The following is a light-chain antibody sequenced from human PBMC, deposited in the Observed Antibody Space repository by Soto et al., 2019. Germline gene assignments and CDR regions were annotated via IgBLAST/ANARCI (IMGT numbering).Light chain of an antibody. J-gene: IGLJ1*01. CDR1: SSDVGGYNY. CDR2: DVN. V-gene: IGLV2-14*01. Sequence: QSALTQPASVSGSPGQSITISCTGTSSDVGGYNYVSWYQQHPGKAPKLMIYDVNNRPSGVSNRFSGSKSDNTASLTISGLQAEDEADYYCSSYTSSSTLEVFGTGTKLTVL. CDR3: SSYTSSSTLEV.